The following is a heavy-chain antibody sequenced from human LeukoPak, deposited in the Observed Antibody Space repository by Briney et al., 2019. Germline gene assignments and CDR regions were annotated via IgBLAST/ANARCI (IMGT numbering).Heavy chain of an antibody. J-gene: IGHJ4*02. CDR1: GYTFTGYY. Sequence: ASVKVSCKASGYTFTGYYMHWVRQAPGQGLEWMGGFDPEDGETIYAQKFQGRVTMTEDTSTDTAYMELSSLRSEDTAVYYCATGEGGSYYGYWGQGTLVTVSS. CDR2: FDPEDGET. D-gene: IGHD1-26*01. V-gene: IGHV1-24*01. CDR3: ATGEGGSYYGY.